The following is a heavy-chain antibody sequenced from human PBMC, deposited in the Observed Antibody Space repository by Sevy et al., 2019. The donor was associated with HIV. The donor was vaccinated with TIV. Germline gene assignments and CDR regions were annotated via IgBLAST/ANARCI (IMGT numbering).Heavy chain of an antibody. CDR1: GFTFSSYA. J-gene: IGHJ3*02. V-gene: IGHV3-23*01. CDR3: AKTSRVVGATSAFDI. Sequence: GGSLRLSCAASGFTFSSYAMSWVRQAPGKGLEWVSAISGSGGSTYYADSVKRRFTISRDNSKNTLYLQMNSLRAEDTAVYYCAKTSRVVGATSAFDIWGQGTMVTVSS. CDR2: ISGSGGST. D-gene: IGHD1-26*01.